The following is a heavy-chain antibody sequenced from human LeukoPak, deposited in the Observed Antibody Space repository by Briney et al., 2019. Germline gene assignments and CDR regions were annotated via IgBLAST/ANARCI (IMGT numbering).Heavy chain of an antibody. CDR2: INPNSGRT. CDR3: ARDSSDVLTGYYHF. V-gene: IGHV1-2*02. J-gene: IGHJ4*02. Sequence: ASVKVSCKTSGYTFNDYYVHWVRQAPGQGLTWMEWINPNSGRTNYAPKFQGRVTLTPDTSISTAYMELSSLISGDTALYFCARDSSDVLTGYYHFWGQGTLVTVSS. CDR1: GYTFNDYY. D-gene: IGHD3-9*01.